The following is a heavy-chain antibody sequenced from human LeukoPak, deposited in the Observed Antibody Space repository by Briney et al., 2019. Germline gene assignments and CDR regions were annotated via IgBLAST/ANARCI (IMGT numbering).Heavy chain of an antibody. D-gene: IGHD2-15*01. V-gene: IGHV4-59*01. CDR3: ARGHPGGYCSGGSCYSRNWFDP. CDR2: IYYSGSP. CDR1: GGSISSYY. J-gene: IGHJ5*02. Sequence: PSETLSLTCTVSGGSISSYYWSWIRQPPGKGLEWIGYIYYSGSPNYHPSLKSRVTISVDTSKNQFSLKLRSVTAADTAVYYCARGHPGGYCSGGSCYSRNWFDPWGQGTLGTVSS.